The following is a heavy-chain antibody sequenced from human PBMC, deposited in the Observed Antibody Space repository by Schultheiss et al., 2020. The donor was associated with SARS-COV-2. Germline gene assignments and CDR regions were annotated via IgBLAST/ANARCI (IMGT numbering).Heavy chain of an antibody. CDR1: GFTFSDYY. CDR3: ARLDFWSGYYSRYYYYYYMDV. J-gene: IGHJ6*03. V-gene: IGHV3-11*03. D-gene: IGHD3-3*01. CDR2: ISSSSSYT. Sequence: GGSLRLSCAASGFTFSDYYMSWIRQAPGKGLEWVSYISSSSSYTNYADSVKGRFTISRDNAKNSLYLQMNSLRAEDTAVYYCARLDFWSGYYSRYYYYYYMDVWGKGTTVTVSS.